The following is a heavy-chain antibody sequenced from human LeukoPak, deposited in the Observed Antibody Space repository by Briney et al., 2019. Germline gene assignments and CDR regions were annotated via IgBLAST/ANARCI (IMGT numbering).Heavy chain of an antibody. Sequence: GGSLRLSCAASGFTFSSYAMHWVRQAPGKGLEWVAVISYDGSNKYYADSVKGRFTISRDNSKSTLYLQMNSLRAEDTAVYYCARDYNPMHIVVVTAPSYFDYWGQGTLVTVSS. CDR2: ISYDGSNK. CDR1: GFTFSSYA. J-gene: IGHJ4*02. D-gene: IGHD2-21*02. V-gene: IGHV3-30-3*01. CDR3: ARDYNPMHIVVVTAPSYFDY.